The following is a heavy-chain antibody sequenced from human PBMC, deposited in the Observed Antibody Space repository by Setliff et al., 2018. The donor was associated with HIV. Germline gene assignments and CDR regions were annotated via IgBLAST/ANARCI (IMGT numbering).Heavy chain of an antibody. CDR3: ARDCRVGWVFTYGMDV. V-gene: IGHV3-30*04. Sequence: GGSLRLSCAASGFTFSDYVMYWVRQAPGKGLEWVTVMSYDGNNKYYADSVKGRFTISRDNSKNTLFLQMNSLRPEDTAGYYCARDCRVGWVFTYGMDVWGQGTLVTVSS. CDR2: MSYDGNNK. CDR1: GFTFSDYV. D-gene: IGHD6-13*01. J-gene: IGHJ6*02.